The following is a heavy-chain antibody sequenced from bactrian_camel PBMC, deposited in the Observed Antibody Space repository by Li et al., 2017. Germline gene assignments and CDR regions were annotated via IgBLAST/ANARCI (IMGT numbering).Heavy chain of an antibody. CDR1: VGTIDDYD. CDR3: AADQDPATLTTKPDLLSCAS. D-gene: IGHD4*01. CDR2: ISTDGTT. J-gene: IGHJ6*01. Sequence: QVQLVESGGGSVQAGGSLTLSCTASVGTIDDYDIHWYRQAAGNECELVSSISTDGTTKYPDSMKGRFTVSQDNAKNTVYLQINNLQVDDTAVYYCAADQDPATLTTKPDLLSCASSGQGTQVTVS. V-gene: IGHV3S63*01.